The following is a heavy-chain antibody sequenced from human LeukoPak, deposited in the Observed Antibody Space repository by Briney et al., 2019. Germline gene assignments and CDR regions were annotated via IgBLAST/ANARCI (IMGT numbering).Heavy chain of an antibody. V-gene: IGHV1-69*05. D-gene: IGHD2-2*01. Sequence: GASVKVSCKASGGTFSNYAISWVRQAPGQWLEWMGGIIPIFGTANYAQNFQGRVTITMDESTSTAYMEVSSLRSEDTAVYYCATGIVVVPAGIPPHIKHYYYFYMDVWGKGTTVTVSS. J-gene: IGHJ6*03. CDR1: GGTFSNYA. CDR3: ATGIVVVPAGIPPHIKHYYYFYMDV. CDR2: IIPIFGTA.